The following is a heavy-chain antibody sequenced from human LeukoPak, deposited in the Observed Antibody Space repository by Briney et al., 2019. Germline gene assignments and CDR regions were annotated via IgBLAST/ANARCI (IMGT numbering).Heavy chain of an antibody. CDR1: GGSITTNY. CDR2: IYYTGST. J-gene: IGHJ4*02. Sequence: SETLSLTCTVSGGSITTNYWSWIRQPPGKGLEWIGYIYYTGSTNYNPSLTSRVTISVDTSKNQFSLKLSSVTAADTAIYYCARMSGSWLTVDHWGQGTLVTVSS. D-gene: IGHD6-13*01. CDR3: ARMSGSWLTVDH. V-gene: IGHV4-59*08.